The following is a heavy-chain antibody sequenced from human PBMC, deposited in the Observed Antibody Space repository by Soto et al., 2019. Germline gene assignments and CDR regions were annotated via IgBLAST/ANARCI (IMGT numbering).Heavy chain of an antibody. J-gene: IGHJ6*03. CDR3: XXXXXXTXQYYMAV. Sequence: GCLRISCAASGFTFNNHAMTWVRQGPGRGLEWVTAVTGSGSNTYYADSVKGRFTISRDNSKNTLYLQMDNLRAEDTAVYYXXXXXXXTXQYYMAVXRXGTXXTV. CDR2: VTGSGSNT. CDR1: GFTFNNHA. V-gene: IGHV3-23*01.